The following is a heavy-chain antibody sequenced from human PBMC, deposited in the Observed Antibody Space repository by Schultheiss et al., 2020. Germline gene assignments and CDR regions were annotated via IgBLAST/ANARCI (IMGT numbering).Heavy chain of an antibody. D-gene: IGHD4-17*01. CDR1: GYTFTGYY. CDR2: INPNSGGT. J-gene: IGHJ6*03. Sequence: ASVKVSCKASGYTFTGYYMHWVRQAPGQGLECMGRINPNSGGTNYAQKFQGRVTMTRDTSISTAYMELSRLRSDDTAVYYCARDDYGDRASCYYYVNIWDKGTTVTVSS. V-gene: IGHV1-2*06. CDR3: ARDDYGDRASCYYYVNI.